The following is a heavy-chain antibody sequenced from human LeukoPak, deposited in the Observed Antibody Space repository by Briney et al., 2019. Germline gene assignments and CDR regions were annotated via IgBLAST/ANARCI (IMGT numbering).Heavy chain of an antibody. CDR2: IDHDGNT. CDR1: GLTFSTYW. V-gene: IGHV3-74*01. J-gene: IGHJ3*02. CDR3: ASFRNTDI. Sequence: GGSLRLSYSASGLTFSTYWMHWVRQAPGKGLVWVSRIDHDGNTVYADSVRGRFTVSRDNAKNTMYLQMNSLRVEDTALYYCASFRNTDIWGQGTTVTASP. D-gene: IGHD2/OR15-2a*01.